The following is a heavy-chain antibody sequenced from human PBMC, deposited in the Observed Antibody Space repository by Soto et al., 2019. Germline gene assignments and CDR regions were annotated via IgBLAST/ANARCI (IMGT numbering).Heavy chain of an antibody. J-gene: IGHJ6*02. CDR1: GFTFSSYG. CDR3: AKDRGDYASYYSYGMDV. V-gene: IGHV3-30*18. CDR2: ISYDGSNK. D-gene: IGHD4-17*01. Sequence: QVQLVESGGGVVQPGRSLRLSCAASGFTFSSYGMHWVRQAPGKGLEWVAVISYDGSNKYYADSVKGRFTISRDNSKNTLYLQMNSLRAEDTAVYYCAKDRGDYASYYSYGMDVWGQGTTVTVSS.